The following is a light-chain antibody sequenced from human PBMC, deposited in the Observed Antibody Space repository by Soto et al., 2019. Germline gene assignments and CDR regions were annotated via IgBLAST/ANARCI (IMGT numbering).Light chain of an antibody. CDR3: QQYNSYST. V-gene: IGKV1-5*03. J-gene: IGKJ1*01. CDR2: KAS. Sequence: DIQMTQSPSTLSASVGDRVTITCRASQSISSWLAWYQQKPGKAPKLLIYKASSLESGVPSRFSGSGSGTEFTLTTSSLQPDDFATYYCQQYNSYSTFGQGPKVEIK. CDR1: QSISSW.